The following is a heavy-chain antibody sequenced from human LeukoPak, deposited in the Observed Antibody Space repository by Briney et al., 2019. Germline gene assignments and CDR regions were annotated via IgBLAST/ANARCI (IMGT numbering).Heavy chain of an antibody. J-gene: IGHJ6*02. CDR3: ARARGPSYYYGMDV. CDR1: GFTFSSYS. D-gene: IGHD5-24*01. CDR2: ISSSSSTI. Sequence: GGSLRLSCAASGFTFSSYSMNWVRQAPGKGLEWVSYISSSSSTIYYADSVKGRFTISGDNAKNSLYLQMNSLRAEDTAVYYCARARGPSYYYGMDVWGQGTTVTVSS. V-gene: IGHV3-48*04.